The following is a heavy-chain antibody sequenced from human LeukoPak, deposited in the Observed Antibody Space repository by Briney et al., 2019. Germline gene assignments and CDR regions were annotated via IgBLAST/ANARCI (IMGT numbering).Heavy chain of an antibody. V-gene: IGHV4-59*01. D-gene: IGHD3-16*01. CDR1: GGSISSYY. CDR3: ARDLGGALFDY. J-gene: IGHJ4*02. CDR2: IYYSGST. Sequence: SETLSLTCTVSGGSISSYYWSWIRQPPGKGLEWIGYIYYSGSTNYNPSLKSRVTISVDTSKNQFSLKLSSVTAADTAVYYCARDLGGALFDYWGQGTLVTVSS.